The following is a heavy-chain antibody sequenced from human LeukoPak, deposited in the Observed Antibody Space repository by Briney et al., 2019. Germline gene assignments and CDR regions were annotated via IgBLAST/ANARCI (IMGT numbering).Heavy chain of an antibody. V-gene: IGHV5-51*01. CDR3: ARRYCSSTSCYGGVDY. D-gene: IGHD2-2*01. CDR2: IYPGDSDT. J-gene: IGHJ4*02. CDR1: GYSFTSYW. Sequence: PGESLKISCKGSGYSFTSYWIGWVRQMPGKGLEWMGIIYPGDSDTRYSPSFQGQVTISADKSISTAYLQWSSLKASDTAMYYCARRYCSSTSCYGGVDYWGQGTLVTVSS.